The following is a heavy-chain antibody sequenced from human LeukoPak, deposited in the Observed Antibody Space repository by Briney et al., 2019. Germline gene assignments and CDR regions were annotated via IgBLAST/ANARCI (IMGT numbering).Heavy chain of an antibody. J-gene: IGHJ6*02. CDR1: RFTFSSYA. D-gene: IGHD2-8*02. CDR2: ISYDGSNK. Sequence: GGSLRLSCAASRFTFSSYAMHWVRQAPGKGLEWVAVISYDGSNKYYADSVKGRFTISRDNSKNTLYLQMNSLRAEDTAVYYCARDSRVLGMDVWGQGTTVTVSS. CDR3: ARDSRVLGMDV. V-gene: IGHV3-30*04.